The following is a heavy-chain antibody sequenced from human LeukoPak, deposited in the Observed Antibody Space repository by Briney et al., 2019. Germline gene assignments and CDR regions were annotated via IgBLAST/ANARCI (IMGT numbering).Heavy chain of an antibody. J-gene: IGHJ4*02. CDR2: IYPGDSDT. CDR3: ARLVDDILTGSFYFEY. D-gene: IGHD3-9*01. CDR1: GYRFATYW. V-gene: IGHV5-51*01. Sequence: GESLKISCKGSGYRFATYWIGWVRQMPGKGLEWMGSIYPGDSDTRYSPSFQGQVTISADKSISTAYLQWSSLRASDTAIFYCARLVDDILTGSFYFEYWGQGALVTVSS.